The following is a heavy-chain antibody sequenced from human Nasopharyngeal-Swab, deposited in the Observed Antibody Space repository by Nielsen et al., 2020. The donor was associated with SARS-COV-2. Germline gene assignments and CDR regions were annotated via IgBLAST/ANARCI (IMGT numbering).Heavy chain of an antibody. V-gene: IGHV3-30-3*01. Sequence: GESLKISCAASGFTFSSYAMHWVRQAPGKGLEWVAVISYDGSNKYYADSVKGRFTISRDNSKNTLYLQMNSLRAEDTAVYYCARDLGYVVRGGPFDYWGQGTLVTVSS. CDR3: ARDLGYVVRGGPFDY. J-gene: IGHJ4*02. CDR2: ISYDGSNK. D-gene: IGHD3-10*01. CDR1: GFTFSSYA.